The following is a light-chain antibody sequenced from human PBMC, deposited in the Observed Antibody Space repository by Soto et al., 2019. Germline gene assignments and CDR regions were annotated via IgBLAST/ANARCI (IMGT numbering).Light chain of an antibody. V-gene: IGKV1-39*01. CDR3: QQSYSTLLT. CDR1: QSISVY. CDR2: AAS. Sequence: DIQVTQSPSSLPVSIGDRITITCRSSQSISVYLNWYQQKPGKAPKLLIYAASSLQSGVPSRFSGSGSGTDFTLTISSLQPEDFATYYCQQSYSTLLTFGPGTKVDIK. J-gene: IGKJ3*01.